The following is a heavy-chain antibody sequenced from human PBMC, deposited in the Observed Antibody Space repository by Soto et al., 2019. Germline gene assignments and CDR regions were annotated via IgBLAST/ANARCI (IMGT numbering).Heavy chain of an antibody. CDR2: IYFDGITT. V-gene: IGHV3-74*01. D-gene: IGHD1-26*01. J-gene: IGHJ4*02. Sequence: GGSLRLSCTASGFTFNTHWMHWVRQAPGKGLVWVSRIYFDGITTNYADSVKGRLTVSRDNAKNTVYLHVNTLRDEDTAGYYCARGGAMGVDYWGQGTLVTVSS. CDR3: ARGGAMGVDY. CDR1: GFTFNTHW.